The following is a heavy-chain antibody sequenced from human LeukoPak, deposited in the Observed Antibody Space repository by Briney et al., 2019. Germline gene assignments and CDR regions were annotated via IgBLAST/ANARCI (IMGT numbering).Heavy chain of an antibody. J-gene: IGHJ3*02. CDR3: ARTNFTYCSGGSCYGNAFDI. Sequence: GGSLRLSCAASGFTFSSYSMNWVRQAPGKGLEWVSSISSSSSYIYYADSVKGRFTISRDNAKNSLYLQMNSLRAEDTAVYYCARTNFTYCSGGSCYGNAFDIWGQGTMVTVSS. CDR1: GFTFSSYS. D-gene: IGHD2-15*01. CDR2: ISSSSSYI. V-gene: IGHV3-21*01.